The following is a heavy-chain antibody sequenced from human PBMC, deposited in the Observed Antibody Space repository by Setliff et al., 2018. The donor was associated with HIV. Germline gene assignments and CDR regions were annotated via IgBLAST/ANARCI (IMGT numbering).Heavy chain of an antibody. V-gene: IGHV3-20*04. J-gene: IGHJ4*02. CDR1: GFTFDDFG. D-gene: IGHD3-9*01. Sequence: PGGSLRLSCAASGFTFDDFGMTWVRQRPGKGLEWVSGINWNGAITDYADSVKGRFTISRDNAKNSWHLQMNSLRAEDAAFYYCAREAYDVLTPHAHIDYWGQGVLVTVSS. CDR2: INWNGAIT. CDR3: AREAYDVLTPHAHIDY.